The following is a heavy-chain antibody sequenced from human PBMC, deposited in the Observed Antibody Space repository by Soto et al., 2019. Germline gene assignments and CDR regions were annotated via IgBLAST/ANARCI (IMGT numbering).Heavy chain of an antibody. J-gene: IGHJ4*02. D-gene: IGHD2-21*01. V-gene: IGHV3-53*01. CDR3: AGDGGEGTFDY. CDR2: IHSGGRT. CDR1: GFSVSSNY. Sequence: GGSLRLSCAVSGFSVSSNYMSWVRQAPGKGLEWVSVIHSGGRTYYADSVKGRFTISRDNSKNTVYLQMNSLRAEDTALYYCAGDGGEGTFDYWGQGTLVTVSS.